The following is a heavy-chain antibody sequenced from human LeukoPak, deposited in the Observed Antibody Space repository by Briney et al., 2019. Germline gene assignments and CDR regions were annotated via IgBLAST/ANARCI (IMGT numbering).Heavy chain of an antibody. J-gene: IGHJ5*02. CDR2: ISGSGGST. CDR3: AKDKARIYSHVRSVNWFDP. CDR1: GSTFSSYA. D-gene: IGHD5-18*01. V-gene: IGHV3-23*01. Sequence: GGSLRLSCAASGSTFSSYAMSWVRQAPGKGLEWVSAISGSGGSTYYADSVKGRFTISRDNSKNTLYLQMNSLRAEDTAVYYCAKDKARIYSHVRSVNWFDPWGQGTLVTVSS.